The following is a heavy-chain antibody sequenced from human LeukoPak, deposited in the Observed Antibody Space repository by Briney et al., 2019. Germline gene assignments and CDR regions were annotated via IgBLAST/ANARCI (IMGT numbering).Heavy chain of an antibody. V-gene: IGHV1-2*02. D-gene: IGHD3-10*01. Sequence: ASVKVSCKASGYTFTDYYMHRVRQAPGQGLEWMGWINPNSGGTNYAQKFQGRVTMTRDTSISTAYMELSRLRSEDTAVYYCARATEYYGSGSYYNHWGQGTLVTVSS. CDR3: ARATEYYGSGSYYNH. CDR1: GYTFTDYY. CDR2: INPNSGGT. J-gene: IGHJ4*02.